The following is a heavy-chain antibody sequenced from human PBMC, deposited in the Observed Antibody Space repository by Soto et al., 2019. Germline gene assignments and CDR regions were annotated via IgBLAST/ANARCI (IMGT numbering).Heavy chain of an antibody. V-gene: IGHV1-18*01. CDR2: ISAYNGNT. CDR1: GYPFTSYG. Sequence: ASLKVSCKSSGYPFTSYGISWVRQAPGQGLEWMGWISAYNGNTNYAQKLQGRVTMTTDTSTSTAYMELRSLRSDDTAVYYCARGGMIVEVIDLAYWGQRTLVTVSS. CDR3: ARGGMIVEVIDLAY. D-gene: IGHD3-22*01. J-gene: IGHJ4*02.